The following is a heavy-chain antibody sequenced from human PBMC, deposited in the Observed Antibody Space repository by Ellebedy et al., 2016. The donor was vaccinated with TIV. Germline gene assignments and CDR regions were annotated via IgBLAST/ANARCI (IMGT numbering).Heavy chain of an antibody. Sequence: GESLKISCAASGFTFSNSAMSWVRQAPGKGLEWVSAMSVTFNKNYYIDSVQGRFTISRDNSKSTLYLQMNSLRAEDTAVYYCAKKVGTGLSLDYWGQGMLVTVSS. CDR3: AKKVGTGLSLDY. V-gene: IGHV3-23*01. J-gene: IGHJ4*02. CDR1: GFTFSNSA. D-gene: IGHD2/OR15-2a*01. CDR2: MSVTFNKN.